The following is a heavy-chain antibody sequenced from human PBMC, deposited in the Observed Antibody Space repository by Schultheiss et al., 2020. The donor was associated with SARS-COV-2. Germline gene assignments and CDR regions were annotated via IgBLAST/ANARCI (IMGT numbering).Heavy chain of an antibody. D-gene: IGHD6-13*01. V-gene: IGHV4-30-4*01. CDR1: GGSISSGDYY. Sequence: SETLSLTCTVSGGSISSGDYYWSWIRQPPGKGLEWIGYIYYSGSTNYNPSLKSRVTISVDTSKNQFSLKLSSVTAADTAVYYCARESRIAAAGIGWFDPWGQGTLVTVSS. CDR3: ARESRIAAAGIGWFDP. J-gene: IGHJ5*02. CDR2: IYYSGST.